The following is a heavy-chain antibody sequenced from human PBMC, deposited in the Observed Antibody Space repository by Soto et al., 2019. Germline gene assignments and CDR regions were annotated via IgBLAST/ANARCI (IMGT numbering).Heavy chain of an antibody. CDR3: AKDWAGTAVADGDAFDI. CDR2: ISGSGGST. CDR1: GFTFSSYA. V-gene: IGHV3-23*01. D-gene: IGHD6-19*01. J-gene: IGHJ3*02. Sequence: GGSLRLCCAASGFTFSSYAMSWVRQAPGKGLEWASAISGSGGSTYYADSVKGRFTISRDNSKNTLYLQMNSLRAEDTAVYYCAKDWAGTAVADGDAFDIWGQGTMVTVSS.